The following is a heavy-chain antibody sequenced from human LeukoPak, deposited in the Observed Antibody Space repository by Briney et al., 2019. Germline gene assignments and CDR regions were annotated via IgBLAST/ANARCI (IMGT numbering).Heavy chain of an antibody. Sequence: GGSLRLSCGASGFTFSNYWMSWVRQAPGKGLEWVINISQDGSGKNYADSVEGRFTISRDNAKNSLYLQMNSLRAEDTAVYYCATSLGPLTDYWGQGTLVTVSS. D-gene: IGHD7-27*01. CDR1: GFTFSNYW. V-gene: IGHV3-7*03. CDR3: ATSLGPLTDY. CDR2: ISQDGSGK. J-gene: IGHJ4*02.